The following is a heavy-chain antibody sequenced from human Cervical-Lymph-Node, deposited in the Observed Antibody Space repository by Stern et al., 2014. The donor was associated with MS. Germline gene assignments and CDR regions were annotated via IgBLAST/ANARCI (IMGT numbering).Heavy chain of an antibody. CDR3: AKDLKLGIVGTPYIDL. CDR2: VNWNGDSL. D-gene: IGHD7-27*01. V-gene: IGHV3-9*01. CDR1: GFTFDDYA. Sequence: VQLVESGGGLVQPGRSLRLSCAASGFTFDDYAMHWVRQAPGKGLEWVSSVNWNGDSLGYADSVKGRFAISRDNAKNSLFLQMNSLRAEDTALYYCAKDLKLGIVGTPYIDLWGRGTLVTVSS. J-gene: IGHJ2*01.